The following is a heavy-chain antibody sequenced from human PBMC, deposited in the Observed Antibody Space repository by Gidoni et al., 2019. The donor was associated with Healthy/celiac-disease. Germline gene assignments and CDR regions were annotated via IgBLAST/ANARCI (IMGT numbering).Heavy chain of an antibody. CDR2: IIPIFGTA. J-gene: IGHJ4*02. Sequence: SSVKVSCKASEGTFSSYAISWVRQAPGQGLEWMGGIIPIFGTANYAQKFQGRVTITADKSTSTAYMELSSLRSEDTAVYYCARSMTRNSPSLDSWGKGTLVTVSP. D-gene: IGHD4-17*01. CDR1: EGTFSSYA. CDR3: ARSMTRNSPSLDS. V-gene: IGHV1-69*06.